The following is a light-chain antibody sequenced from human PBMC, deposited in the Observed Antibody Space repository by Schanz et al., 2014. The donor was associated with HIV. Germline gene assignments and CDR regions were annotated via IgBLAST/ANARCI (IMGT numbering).Light chain of an antibody. CDR2: DVS. J-gene: IGLJ1*01. CDR3: SSYTRTSTYV. CDR1: SSDVGGYNY. V-gene: IGLV2-14*01. Sequence: QSALTQPASVSGSPGQSITISCTGTSSDVGGYNYVSWYQQHPGKAPKLMIYDVSNRPSGISNRFSGSKSGNTASLTISGLQAEDDAHYYCSSYTRTSTYVFGTGTKLIVL.